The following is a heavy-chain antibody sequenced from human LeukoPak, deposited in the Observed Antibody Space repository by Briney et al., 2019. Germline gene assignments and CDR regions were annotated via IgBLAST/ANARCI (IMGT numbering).Heavy chain of an antibody. J-gene: IGHJ4*02. CDR1: GFTFSDYY. D-gene: IGHD6-13*01. Sequence: PGGSLRLSCAASGFTFSDYYMSWIRQAPGKGLEWVSYISSSSSYTNYADPVKGRFTISRDNAKNSLYLQMNSLRAEDTAVYYCAGPLRYSSSWETTYDYWGQGTLVTVSS. CDR2: ISSSSSYT. CDR3: AGPLRYSSSWETTYDY. V-gene: IGHV3-11*06.